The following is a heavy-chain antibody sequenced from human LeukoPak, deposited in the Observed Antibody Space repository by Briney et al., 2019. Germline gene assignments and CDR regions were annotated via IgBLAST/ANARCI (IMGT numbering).Heavy chain of an antibody. CDR1: RFTFSSYW. CDR3: ATDYHGYFDY. J-gene: IGHJ4*02. V-gene: IGHV3-7*01. Sequence: GGSLRLSCAASRFTFSSYWMTWVRQAPGKGLEWVANINQDGGETYYVDSVKGRFTISRDNAKNSLYLQMNSLRAEDAAVYYCATDYHGYFDYWGQGTLVTVSS. D-gene: IGHD1-14*01. CDR2: INQDGGET.